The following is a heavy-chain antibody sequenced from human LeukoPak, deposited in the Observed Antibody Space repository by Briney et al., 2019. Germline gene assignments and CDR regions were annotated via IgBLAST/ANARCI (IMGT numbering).Heavy chain of an antibody. Sequence: GGSLRLSCAASGFTLSSYAMSWVRQAPGKGLEWVSAISGSGGSTYYADSVKGRFTISRENSKNKLYVQMNSLRAEDTAVYYCAKDQAGGMYYYDSSGSKRVYWGQGTLVTVSS. CDR1: GFTLSSYA. CDR3: AKDQAGGMYYYDSSGSKRVY. J-gene: IGHJ4*02. V-gene: IGHV3-23*01. D-gene: IGHD3-22*01. CDR2: ISGSGGST.